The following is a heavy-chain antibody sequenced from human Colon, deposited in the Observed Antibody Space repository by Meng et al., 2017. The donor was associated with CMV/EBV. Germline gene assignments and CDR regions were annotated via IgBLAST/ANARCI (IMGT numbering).Heavy chain of an antibody. CDR3: ASHTHYAGNPPGTHNC. J-gene: IGHJ4*02. Sequence: GGSLRLSCAVSGFNVNKNYMNWVRHAPGKGLEWVSVLYSDGATFVDYTSYADSVRGRFTISRDNSNNILYLQMDSLRADDTAVYYCASHTHYAGNPPGTHNCWGQGTLVTVSS. CDR1: GFNVNKNY. V-gene: IGHV3-53*01. D-gene: IGHD1-14*01. CDR2: LYSDGATFVDYT.